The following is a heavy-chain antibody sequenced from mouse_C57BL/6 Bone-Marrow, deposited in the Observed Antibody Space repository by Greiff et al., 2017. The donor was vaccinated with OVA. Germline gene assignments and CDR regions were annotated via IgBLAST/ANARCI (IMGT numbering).Heavy chain of an antibody. CDR2: IDPETGGT. CDR3: TRHCITTVVAEGYFDY. D-gene: IGHD1-1*01. Sequence: VQLVESGAELVRPGASVTLSCKASGYTFTDYEMHWVKQTPVHGLEWIGAIDPETGGTAYNQKFKGKAILTADKSSSTAYMELRSLTSEDSAVYYCTRHCITTVVAEGYFDYWGQGTTLTVSS. J-gene: IGHJ2*01. V-gene: IGHV1-15*01. CDR1: GYTFTDYE.